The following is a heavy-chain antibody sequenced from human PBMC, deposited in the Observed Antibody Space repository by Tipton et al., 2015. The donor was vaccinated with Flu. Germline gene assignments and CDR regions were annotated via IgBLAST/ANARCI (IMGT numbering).Heavy chain of an antibody. CDR2: ITDSGTNT. CDR1: GFTFSSHA. V-gene: IGHV3-23*05. D-gene: IGHD3-3*01. CDR3: AKGTHSDFWSGFGCDY. Sequence: GSLRLSCVASGFTFSSHAMTWVRQAPGKGLEWISAITDSGTNTYYVDSVEGRFSISRDNSKNTLYLQINRLRAEDTAVYYCAKGTHSDFWSGFGCDYWGQGTQVTVSS. J-gene: IGHJ4*02.